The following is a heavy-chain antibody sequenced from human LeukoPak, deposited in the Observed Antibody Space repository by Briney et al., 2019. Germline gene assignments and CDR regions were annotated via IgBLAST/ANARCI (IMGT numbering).Heavy chain of an antibody. Sequence: ASVKVSCKASGYTFTSYGISWVRQAPGQGLEWLGWISAYNGNTNYAQKLQGRVTMTTDTSTSTAYMELRSLRSDDTAVYYCARYSSSWDYYYYCFYMGVWGKGTTVTISS. V-gene: IGHV1-18*01. D-gene: IGHD6-13*01. J-gene: IGHJ6*03. CDR1: GYTFTSYG. CDR2: ISAYNGNT. CDR3: ARYSSSWDYYYYCFYMGV.